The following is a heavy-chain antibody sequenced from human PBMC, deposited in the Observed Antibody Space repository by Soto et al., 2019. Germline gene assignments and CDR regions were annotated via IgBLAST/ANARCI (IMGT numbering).Heavy chain of an antibody. V-gene: IGHV3-48*02. J-gene: IGHJ4*02. D-gene: IGHD3-22*01. CDR2: ISSSSSTI. CDR3: AILSSGYYFNVDY. Sequence: EVQLVESGGGLVQPGGSLRLSCAASGFTFSSYNMNWVRQAPGKVLEWVSYISSSSSTIYYADSVKGRFTISRDNAKNSLYLQMNSLRDEDTAVYYCAILSSGYYFNVDYWGQGTLVTVSS. CDR1: GFTFSSYN.